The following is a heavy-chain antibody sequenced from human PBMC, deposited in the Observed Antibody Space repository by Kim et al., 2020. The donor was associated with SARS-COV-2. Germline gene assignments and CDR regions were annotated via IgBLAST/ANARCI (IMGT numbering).Heavy chain of an antibody. D-gene: IGHD3-10*01. Sequence: SVKVSCKASGGTFSSYAISWVRQAPGQGLEWMGGIIPIFGTANYAQKFQGRVTITADESTSTAYMELSSLRSEDTAVYYCARVFNYYGSGSYYDYWGQGTLVTVSS. CDR1: GGTFSSYA. CDR3: ARVFNYYGSGSYYDY. V-gene: IGHV1-69*13. J-gene: IGHJ4*02. CDR2: IIPIFGTA.